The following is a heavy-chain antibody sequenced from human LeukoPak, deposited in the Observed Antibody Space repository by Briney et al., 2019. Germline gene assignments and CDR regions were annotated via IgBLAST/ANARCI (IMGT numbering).Heavy chain of an antibody. Sequence: SVKVSCKASGGTFSSYAISWVRQAPGQGLEWMGGIIPIFGTANYAQKFQGRVTITTDESTSTAYMELRSLRSDDTAVYYCERVVSDHYYDSSGYLGTLDYWGQGTLVTVSS. CDR2: IIPIFGTA. D-gene: IGHD3-22*01. CDR1: GGTFSSYA. V-gene: IGHV1-69*05. CDR3: ERVVSDHYYDSSGYLGTLDY. J-gene: IGHJ4*02.